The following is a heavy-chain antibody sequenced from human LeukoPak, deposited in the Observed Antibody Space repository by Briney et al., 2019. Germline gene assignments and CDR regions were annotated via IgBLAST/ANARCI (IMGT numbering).Heavy chain of an antibody. CDR3: ANLAGVVAGLDP. D-gene: IGHD6-19*01. V-gene: IGHV1-18*01. J-gene: IGHJ5*02. CDR2: ISADNGFT. Sequence: ASVKVSCKESGYTFTSYGINWVRQAPGQGLEWMGWISADNGFTASAQNLQGRVTMTTDTSTNTAYMELRSLRSDDTAVYYCANLAGVVAGLDPWGQGTLVTVSS. CDR1: GYTFTSYG.